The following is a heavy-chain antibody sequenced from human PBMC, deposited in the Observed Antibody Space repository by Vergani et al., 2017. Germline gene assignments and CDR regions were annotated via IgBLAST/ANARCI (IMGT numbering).Heavy chain of an antibody. J-gene: IGHJ6*02. V-gene: IGHV3-21*01. D-gene: IGHD3-9*01. CDR3: AREVVSDILTGYYPYYYYYGMDV. Sequence: VQLVESGGGVVQPGRSLRLSCAASGFTFSSYSMNWVRQAPGKGLEWVSSISSSSSYIYYADSVKGRFTISRDNAKNSLYLQMNSLRAEDTAVYYCAREVVSDILTGYYPYYYYYGMDVWGQGTTVTVSS. CDR1: GFTFSSYS. CDR2: ISSSSSYI.